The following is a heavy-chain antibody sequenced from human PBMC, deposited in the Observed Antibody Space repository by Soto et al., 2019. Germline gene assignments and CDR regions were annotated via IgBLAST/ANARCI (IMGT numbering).Heavy chain of an antibody. CDR1: GASISSAAYY. Sequence: QVQLQESDPGLVKPSQTLSLTCPVSGASISSAAYYWIWIRQHPGKGLEWIGYIFYSGTTSYNPSLNSRVTMSLATSQNRFSLKLTSLTAADTAVSHCARDSSSNWHYFDYLCQGILVSVSS. CDR3: ARDSSSNWHYFDY. CDR2: IFYSGTT. J-gene: IGHJ4*02. V-gene: IGHV4-31*03. D-gene: IGHD6-13*01.